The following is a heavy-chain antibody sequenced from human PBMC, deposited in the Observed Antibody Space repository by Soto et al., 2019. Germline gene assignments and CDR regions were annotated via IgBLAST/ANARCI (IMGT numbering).Heavy chain of an antibody. Sequence: QVQLVQSGAEVKKPGSSVKVSCKASGGTFSSYAINWVRQAPGQGLEWMGGIIPMFGTVNYAQKFQGRVTITADESTSTAYMELNILRSEDTAVYYWAEGSSSSRRFDPWGPGTLVTVSS. V-gene: IGHV1-69*01. CDR2: IIPMFGTV. D-gene: IGHD6-6*01. CDR3: AEGSSSSRRFDP. J-gene: IGHJ5*02. CDR1: GGTFSSYA.